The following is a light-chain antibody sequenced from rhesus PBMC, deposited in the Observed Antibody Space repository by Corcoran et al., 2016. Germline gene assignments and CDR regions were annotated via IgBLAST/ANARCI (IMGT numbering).Light chain of an antibody. CDR1: QSVSSY. J-gene: IGKJ1*01. V-gene: IGKV3-10*01. Sequence: QVILTQSPANLSLSPGERATLTCRASQSVSSYLAWYQQKPGQAPRLLIYGASRRDTGIPDRVSGSGSGTDFPLTIISLEPTAVGVYHCYQHSSGWTFGQGTKVEIK. CDR3: YQHSSGWT. CDR2: GAS.